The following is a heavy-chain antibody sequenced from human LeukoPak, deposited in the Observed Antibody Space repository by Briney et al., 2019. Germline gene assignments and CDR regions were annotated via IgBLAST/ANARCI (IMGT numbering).Heavy chain of an antibody. CDR3: ARPHYFKTIADAFDV. Sequence: GGALKISFKAAWNPFTYYWIAWGRPGPGKDRGYTGIVYPGDSDARYWPPFQGQVTISVDKSIDTAYLEWNSLRASDSAIYYCARPHYFKTIADAFDVWGQGTLVAVSS. D-gene: IGHD2/OR15-2a*01. J-gene: IGHJ3*01. CDR1: WNPFTYYW. CDR2: VYPGDSDA. V-gene: IGHV5-51*01.